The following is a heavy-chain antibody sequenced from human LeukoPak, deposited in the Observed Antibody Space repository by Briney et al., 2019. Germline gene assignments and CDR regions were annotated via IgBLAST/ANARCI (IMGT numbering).Heavy chain of an antibody. CDR1: GGSISSSSYY. Sequence: SETLSLTCTVSGGSISSSSYYWGWIRQPPGKGLEWIGSIYYSGSTYYNPSLKSRVTISVDTSKNQFSLKLSSVTAADTAVYYCARDRLRYFDWLENSRWGQGTLVTVSS. J-gene: IGHJ4*02. V-gene: IGHV4-39*07. D-gene: IGHD3-9*01. CDR3: ARDRLRYFDWLENSR. CDR2: IYYSGST.